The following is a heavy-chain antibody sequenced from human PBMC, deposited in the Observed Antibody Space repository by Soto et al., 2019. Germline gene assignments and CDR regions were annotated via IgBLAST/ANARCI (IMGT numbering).Heavy chain of an antibody. J-gene: IGHJ4*02. Sequence: SVKVSCKASGGTFSSYAISWVRQAPGQGLEWMGGIIPIFGTANYAQKFQGRVTITADESTSTAYMELSSLRSEDTAVYYCAKEHYYDSSGGFLFDHWGQGTLVTVSS. V-gene: IGHV1-69*13. CDR2: IIPIFGTA. D-gene: IGHD3-22*01. CDR1: GGTFSSYA. CDR3: AKEHYYDSSGGFLFDH.